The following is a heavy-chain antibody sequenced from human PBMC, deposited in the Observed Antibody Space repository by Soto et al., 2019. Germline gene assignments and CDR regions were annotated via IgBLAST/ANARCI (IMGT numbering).Heavy chain of an antibody. D-gene: IGHD6-6*01. CDR1: GYSFTSYW. V-gene: IGHV5-51*01. CDR3: ARHNSSSDNYYYYGMDV. CDR2: IYPGDSDT. J-gene: IGHJ6*02. Sequence: LGESLKISCKGSGYSFTSYWIGWVRQMPGKGLEWMGIIYPGDSDTRYSPSFQGQVTISADKSISTAYLQWSSLKASDTAMYYCARHNSSSDNYYYYGMDVWGQGTTVTVSS.